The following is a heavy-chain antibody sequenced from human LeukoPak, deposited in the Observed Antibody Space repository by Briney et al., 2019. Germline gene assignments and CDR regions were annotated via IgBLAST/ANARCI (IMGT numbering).Heavy chain of an antibody. Sequence: GGSLRLSCAASGFIFSDYYMNWIRQAPGKGLEWVSYISNSGSTIYYADSVKGRFTISRDNAKNSLYLQMNSLRAEDTAVYYCARADSSSWYGVFDYWGQGTLVTVSS. D-gene: IGHD6-13*01. CDR1: GFIFSDYY. CDR2: ISNSGSTI. V-gene: IGHV3-11*04. J-gene: IGHJ4*02. CDR3: ARADSSSWYGVFDY.